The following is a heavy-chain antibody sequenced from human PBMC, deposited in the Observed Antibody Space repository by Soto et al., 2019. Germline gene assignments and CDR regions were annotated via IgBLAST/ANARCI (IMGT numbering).Heavy chain of an antibody. CDR2: IKSKTDGGTT. CDR3: TTEDLLWAEDGYNFHYGMDV. CDR1: GFTFSNAW. D-gene: IGHD5-12*01. Sequence: GGSLRLSCAASGFTFSNAWMNWVRQAPGKGLEWVGRIKSKTDGGTTDYAAPVKGRFTISRDDSKNTLYLQMNSLKTEDTAVYYCTTEDLLWAEDGYNFHYGMDVWGQGTTVTVSS. V-gene: IGHV3-15*07. J-gene: IGHJ6*02.